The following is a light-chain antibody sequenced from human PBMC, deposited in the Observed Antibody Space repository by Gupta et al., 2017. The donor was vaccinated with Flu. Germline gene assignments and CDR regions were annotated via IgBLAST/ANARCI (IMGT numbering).Light chain of an antibody. CDR3: HQSNSFPIT. J-gene: IGKJ4*01. CDR2: PAT. V-gene: IGKV1-12*01. Sequence: VPASVGERVTVTCRASQGISSRLAWYQQKPGKAPNLPLYPATSLQSGVPSRFTGSGTGTDFTLTITITQPEHFPTYYCHQSNSFPITFGGGTKVEIK. CDR1: QGISSR.